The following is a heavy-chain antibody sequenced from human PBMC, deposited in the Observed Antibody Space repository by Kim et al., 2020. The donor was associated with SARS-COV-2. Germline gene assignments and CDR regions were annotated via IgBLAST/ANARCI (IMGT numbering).Heavy chain of an antibody. D-gene: IGHD6-13*01. V-gene: IGHV1-3*01. J-gene: IGHJ4*02. Sequence: YTQQFQGRVNITRNTSASTAYMELSSLRSEDTAVYYCARDRGIAAAGTNYWSQGTLVTVSS. CDR3: ARDRGIAAAGTNY.